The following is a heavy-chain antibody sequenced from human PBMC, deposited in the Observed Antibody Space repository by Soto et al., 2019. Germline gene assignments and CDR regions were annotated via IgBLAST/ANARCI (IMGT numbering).Heavy chain of an antibody. J-gene: IGHJ6*02. D-gene: IGHD4-17*01. CDR2: ISAYNGNT. CDR1: GYTFTSYG. Sequence: ASVKVSCKASGYTFTSYGISWVRQAPGQGLEWMGWISAYNGNTNYAQKLQGRVTMTTDTSTSTAYMELRSLRSDDTAVYYCARDPRGTVTEPENYYYYYGMDVWGQGTTVTVSS. CDR3: ARDPRGTVTEPENYYYYYGMDV. V-gene: IGHV1-18*01.